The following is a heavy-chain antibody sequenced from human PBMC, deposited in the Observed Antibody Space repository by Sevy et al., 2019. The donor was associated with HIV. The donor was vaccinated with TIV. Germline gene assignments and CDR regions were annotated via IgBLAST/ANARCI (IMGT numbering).Heavy chain of an antibody. CDR1: GFTFSTHT. D-gene: IGHD6-13*01. CDR2: IYPDGSRQ. J-gene: IGHJ4*02. CDR3: ARALSGGSWYSGF. V-gene: IGHV3-30*07. Sequence: GGSLRLSCLGSGFTFSTHTMQWVRQAPGKGLEWVALIYPDGSRQIYTESLKGRFTISRDNSKNTLFLQMNDLGTEDTAAYFCARALSGGSWYSGFWGQGTQVTVSS.